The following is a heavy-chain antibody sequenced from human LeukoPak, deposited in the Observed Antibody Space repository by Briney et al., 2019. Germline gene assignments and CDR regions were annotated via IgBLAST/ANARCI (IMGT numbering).Heavy chain of an antibody. D-gene: IGHD6-13*01. CDR3: AKEAVAAAGPFDY. J-gene: IGHJ4*02. CDR2: ISGSGGSI. V-gene: IGHV3-23*01. CDR1: GFTFSSYA. Sequence: GGSLRLSCAASGFTFSSYAMSWIRQAPGKGLEWVSSISGSGGSIYYADSVKGRFTISRDNSKSTLYLQMNSLRAEDTAIYYCAKEAVAAAGPFDYWGQGTLVTVSS.